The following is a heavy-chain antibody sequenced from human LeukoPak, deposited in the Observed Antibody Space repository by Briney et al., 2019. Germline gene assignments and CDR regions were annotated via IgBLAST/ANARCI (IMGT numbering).Heavy chain of an antibody. CDR1: GRTFSSYA. CDR3: ARDVRGDFDY. V-gene: IGHV1-69*06. J-gene: IGHJ4*02. Sequence: SVKVSCKASGRTFSSYAISWVRQAPGQGLEWMGRIIPIFGTANYAQKFQGRVTITADKSTSTAYMELSSLRSEDTAVYYCARDVRGDFDYWGQGTLVTVSS. D-gene: IGHD3-10*02. CDR2: IIPIFGTA.